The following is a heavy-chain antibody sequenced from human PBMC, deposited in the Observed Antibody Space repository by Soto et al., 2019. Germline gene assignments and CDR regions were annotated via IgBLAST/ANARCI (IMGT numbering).Heavy chain of an antibody. CDR1: GFTFEDHA. CDR2: ITWNGAFI. CDR3: AKEKGMRGYHYYHHMDV. Sequence: EVQLVESGGGLVQPGGSLRLSCEVSGFTFEDHAMHWVRQAPGKGLEWVSSITWNGAFIVYADSVKGRFTISRDNAKKSLYLQMNSLRPEDTALYFCAKEKGMRGYHYYHHMDVWGKGTRVTVSS. D-gene: IGHD3-10*01. V-gene: IGHV3-9*01. J-gene: IGHJ6*03.